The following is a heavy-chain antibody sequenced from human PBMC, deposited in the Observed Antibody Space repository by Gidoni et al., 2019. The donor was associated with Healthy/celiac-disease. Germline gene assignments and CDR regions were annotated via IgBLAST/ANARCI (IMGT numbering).Heavy chain of an antibody. CDR1: GGPFSSST. J-gene: IGHJ4*02. V-gene: IGHV1-69*02. CDR2: IIPILGIA. Sequence: QVHLFLSGAEVKKPGSSEKVSCKASGGPFSSSTISGVRQAPGQGLEWMGRIIPILGIANYAQKFKGRVTITADKATSTAYMERSSLRSEDTAVYYCARGIFAYGGNTNPFDYWGQGTLVTVSS. D-gene: IGHD4-17*01. CDR3: ARGIFAYGGNTNPFDY.